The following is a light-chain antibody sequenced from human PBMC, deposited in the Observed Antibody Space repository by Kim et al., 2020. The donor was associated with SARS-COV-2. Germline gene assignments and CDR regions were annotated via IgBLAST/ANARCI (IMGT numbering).Light chain of an antibody. V-gene: IGLV2-8*01. CDR2: EVN. Sequence: QSALTQPPSASGSPGQSVTISCAGTSSDIGAYYFVSWYQQHPGKAPKLMIYEVNKRPSGVPDRFSGSKSGNTASLTISGLQSEDEGDYYCSSYAGGNTGVCGTGTKVTVL. CDR3: SSYAGGNTGV. J-gene: IGLJ1*01. CDR1: SSDIGAYYF.